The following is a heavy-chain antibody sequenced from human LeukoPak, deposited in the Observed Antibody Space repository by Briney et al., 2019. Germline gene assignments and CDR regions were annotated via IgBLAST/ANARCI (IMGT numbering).Heavy chain of an antibody. J-gene: IGHJ4*02. CDR1: GFTFSSYE. V-gene: IGHV3-48*03. D-gene: IGHD1-1*01. CDR2: ISSGSTI. CDR3: ARDYNLDY. Sequence: AGGSLRLSCAASGFTFSSYEMNWVRQAPGKGLEWVSYISSGSTIYYADSVKGRFTISRDNAKNSLYLQMNSLRAEDTAVYYCARDYNLDYWGQGTLVTVSS.